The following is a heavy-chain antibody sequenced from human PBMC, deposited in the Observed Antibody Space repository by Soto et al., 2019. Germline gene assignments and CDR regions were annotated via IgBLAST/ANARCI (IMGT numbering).Heavy chain of an antibody. CDR3: ARDPRNHPGIAAAGTS. CDR2: IYYSGST. Sequence: QVQLQESGPGLVKPSQTLSLTCTVSGGSISSGDYYWSWIRQPPGKGLEWIGYIYYSGSTYYNPSLKNRVTISVDTSKNQFSLKLSSVTAADTAVYYCARDPRNHPGIAAAGTSWGQGTLVTVSS. CDR1: GGSISSGDYY. V-gene: IGHV4-30-4*01. D-gene: IGHD6-13*01. J-gene: IGHJ4*02.